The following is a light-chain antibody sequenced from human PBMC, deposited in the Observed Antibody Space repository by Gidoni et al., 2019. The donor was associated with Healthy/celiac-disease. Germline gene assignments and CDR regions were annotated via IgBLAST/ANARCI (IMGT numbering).Light chain of an antibody. V-gene: IGLV2-11*01. CDR3: CSYAGSYTWV. CDR2: DVS. CDR1: SSDVGGYNY. J-gene: IGLJ3*02. Sequence: QSALTQPRSVSGSPGQSVTISCTGTSSDVGGYNYVSWYQQHPGKAPKLMIHDVSKRPSGVPDRFSGSKPGNTASLTISGLQAEDEADYYCCSYAGSYTWVFGGGTKLTVL.